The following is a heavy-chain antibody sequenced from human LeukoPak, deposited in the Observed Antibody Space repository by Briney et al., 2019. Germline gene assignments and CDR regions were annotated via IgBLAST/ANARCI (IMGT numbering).Heavy chain of an antibody. CDR3: AGSTVTTESGAFDI. CDR2: INPNSGGT. V-gene: IGHV1-2*02. J-gene: IGHJ3*02. D-gene: IGHD4-17*01. Sequence: PSVKVSCTASGYTFTGYYMHWVRQPPGQGHEWMGWINPNSGGTNYAKKFQGRVTITRDTSISTAYMVLSRLRSDDTAVYYCAGSTVTTESGAFDIWGQGTMVTVSS. CDR1: GYTFTGYY.